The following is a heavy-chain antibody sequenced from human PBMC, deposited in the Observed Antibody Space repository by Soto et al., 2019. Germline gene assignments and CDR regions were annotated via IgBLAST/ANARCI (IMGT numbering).Heavy chain of an antibody. CDR1: GGTFSTYT. CDR3: ARSQDSSGYWNNCFDP. Sequence: SVKVSCKASGGTFSTYTMTWVRQAPGQGLEWMGGIIPLFGTANYAQKFQGRVTITADESTSTVYMELSSLRSEDTAVYYCARSQDSSGYWNNCFDPWGQGTLVTVS. V-gene: IGHV1-69*13. J-gene: IGHJ5*02. D-gene: IGHD3-22*01. CDR2: IIPLFGTA.